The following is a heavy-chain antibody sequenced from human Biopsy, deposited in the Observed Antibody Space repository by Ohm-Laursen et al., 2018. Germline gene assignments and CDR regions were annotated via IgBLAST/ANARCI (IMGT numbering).Heavy chain of an antibody. CDR1: GGSISSHDYY. J-gene: IGHJ6*02. CDR2: IYYSGST. V-gene: IGHV4-31*02. CDR3: ARATNSTGRPYYYFYGMDV. Sequence: TLSLTRTVSGGSISSHDYYWTWIRQHPGKGLEWIGYIYYSGSTYYNPSLKSRISMSVDTSRNQFSLKLSSVTAADTAVYYCARATNSTGRPYYYFYGMDVWGQGTTVTVSS. D-gene: IGHD2/OR15-2a*01.